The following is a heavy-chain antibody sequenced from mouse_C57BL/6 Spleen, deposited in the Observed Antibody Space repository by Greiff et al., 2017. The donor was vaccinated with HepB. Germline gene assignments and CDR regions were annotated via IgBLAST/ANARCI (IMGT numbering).Heavy chain of an antibody. CDR2: ISGGGGNT. Sequence: DVMLVESGGGLVKPGGSLKLSCAASGFTFSSYTMSWVRQTPEKRLEWVATISGGGGNTYYPDSVKGRFTISRDNAKNTLYLQMSSLRSEDTALYYCARNGYYGYYAMDYWGQGTSVTVSS. V-gene: IGHV5-9*01. J-gene: IGHJ4*01. CDR1: GFTFSSYT. CDR3: ARNGYYGYYAMDY. D-gene: IGHD2-3*01.